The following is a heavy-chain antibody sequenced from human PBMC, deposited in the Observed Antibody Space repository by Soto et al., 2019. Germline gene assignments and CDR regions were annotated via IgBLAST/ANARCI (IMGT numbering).Heavy chain of an antibody. V-gene: IGHV1-58*01. Sequence: SVKVSCKASGFTFTSSAVQWVRQARGQRLEWIGWIVVGSGNTNYAQKFQERVTITRDMSTSTAYMELSSLRSEDTAVYYCAAVFSIFSSAAGISGFPDYYYYGMDVWGQGTTVSGSS. D-gene: IGHD6-13*01. J-gene: IGHJ6*02. CDR3: AAVFSIFSSAAGISGFPDYYYYGMDV. CDR2: IVVGSGNT. CDR1: GFTFTSSA.